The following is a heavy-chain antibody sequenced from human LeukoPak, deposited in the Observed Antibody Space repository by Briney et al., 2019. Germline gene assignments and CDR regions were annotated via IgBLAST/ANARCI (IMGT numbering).Heavy chain of an antibody. Sequence: GESLKISCKGSGYSFSNYWIAWVRQMPGKGLEWMGIISPDESQIRYSPSFQGQVTISADKSISTAYLQWSSLKSSDTAMYYCARHGTNAYSTVDYWGQGTLVTVSS. CDR2: ISPDESQI. V-gene: IGHV5-51*01. CDR1: GYSFSNYW. J-gene: IGHJ4*02. CDR3: ARHGTNAYSTVDY. D-gene: IGHD3-16*01.